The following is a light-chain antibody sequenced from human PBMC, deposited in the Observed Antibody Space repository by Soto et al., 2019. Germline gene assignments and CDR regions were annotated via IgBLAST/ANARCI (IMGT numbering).Light chain of an antibody. J-gene: IGKJ5*01. V-gene: IGKV1-39*01. Sequence: DIQMTQSPSSLSASVGDRVTITCRASQSISSYLNWYQQKPGKAPKLLIYAASSLQSGVPSRFSGIGSGTEFTLTISSLQPEDFATYYCQQSYSTLSTFGQGTRLEIK. CDR3: QQSYSTLST. CDR1: QSISSY. CDR2: AAS.